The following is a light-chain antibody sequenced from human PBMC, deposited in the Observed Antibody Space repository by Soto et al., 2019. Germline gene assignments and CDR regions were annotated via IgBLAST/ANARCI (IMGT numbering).Light chain of an antibody. CDR1: QSISSY. CDR2: AAS. J-gene: IGKJ4*01. CDR3: QQSYSTPPLT. Sequence: DIPMTQSPSSLSASVGDRVTITCRASQSISSYLNWYQQKPGKAPKLLIYAASSLQSGVPSRFSGSGSATDFTLTISSLQPEDFATYYCQQSYSTPPLTFGGGTKVEIK. V-gene: IGKV1-39*01.